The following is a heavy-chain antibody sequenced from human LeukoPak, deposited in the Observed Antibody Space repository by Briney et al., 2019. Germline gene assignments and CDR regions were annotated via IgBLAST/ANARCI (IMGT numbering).Heavy chain of an antibody. V-gene: IGHV3-23*01. J-gene: IGHJ6*02. CDR2: ISGSGGST. Sequence: GGSLRLSRAASSFTFSSYAMSWVRQAPGKGMEWVSAISGSGGSTYYADSVKGRFTISRDNSKNTLYLQMNSLRAEDTAVYYCARSGRAYYYYGMDVWGQGTTVTVSS. CDR1: SFTFSSYA. CDR3: ARSGRAYYYYGMDV.